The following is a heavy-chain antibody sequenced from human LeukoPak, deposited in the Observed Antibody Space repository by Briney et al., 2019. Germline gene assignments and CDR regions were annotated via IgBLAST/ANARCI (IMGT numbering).Heavy chain of an antibody. Sequence: SVKVSCKASGGTFSSYAISWVRQAPGQGLVWMGGIIPIFGTANYAQKFQGRVTITADESTSTAYMELSSLRSEDTAVYYCARQSYSSSPFDYWGQGTLVTVSS. CDR3: ARQSYSSSPFDY. D-gene: IGHD6-13*01. V-gene: IGHV1-69*01. J-gene: IGHJ4*02. CDR1: GGTFSSYA. CDR2: IIPIFGTA.